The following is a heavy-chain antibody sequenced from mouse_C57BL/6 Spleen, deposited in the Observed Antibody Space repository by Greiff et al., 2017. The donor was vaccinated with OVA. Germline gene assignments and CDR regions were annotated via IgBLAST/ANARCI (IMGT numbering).Heavy chain of an antibody. D-gene: IGHD1-1*01. CDR3: ARGSSVSTYAMDY. CDR2: IDPNSGDT. CDR1: GYTFTSYW. J-gene: IGHJ4*01. V-gene: IGHV1-62-3*01. Sequence: QVQLQQPGAELVKPGASVKLSCKASGYTFTSYWMHWVKQRPGRGLEWIGRIDPNSGDTKYNKKFKGKATLTVDKSSSTAYMQLSSLTSEDSAVYYCARGSSVSTYAMDYWGQGTSVTVSS.